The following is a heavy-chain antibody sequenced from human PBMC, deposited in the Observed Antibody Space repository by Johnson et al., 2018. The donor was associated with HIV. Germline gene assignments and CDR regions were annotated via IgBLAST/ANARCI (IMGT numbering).Heavy chain of an antibody. CDR1: GFTFSSYA. D-gene: IGHD3-22*01. Sequence: QVQLVESGGGVVQPGRSLRLSCAASGFTFSSYAMHWVRQAPGKGLEWVAVISYDGSNKYYADSVKGRFTISRDNSKNTLYLQMNSLRAEDTAVYYCAGYDSSAYYDVGFFDIWGQGTMVTVSS. CDR2: ISYDGSNK. V-gene: IGHV3-30-3*01. J-gene: IGHJ3*02. CDR3: AGYDSSAYYDVGFFDI.